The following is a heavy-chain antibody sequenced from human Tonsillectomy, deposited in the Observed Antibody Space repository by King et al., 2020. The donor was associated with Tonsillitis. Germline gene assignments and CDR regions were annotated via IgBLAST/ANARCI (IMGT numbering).Heavy chain of an antibody. CDR3: ARGLDSGYDLDY. D-gene: IGHD5-12*01. V-gene: IGHV1-8*01. J-gene: IGHJ4*02. CDR2: MNPNSCNT. Sequence: QLVQSVAEVKKPGASVKGSCKASGYTFTSDDIKCVRQATGQGLEWMGWMNPNSCNTGYAQKLQGRVTMTRNTTISTAYMELSSLRSEDTAVYYCARGLDSGYDLDYWGQGTLVTVSS. CDR1: GYTFTSDD.